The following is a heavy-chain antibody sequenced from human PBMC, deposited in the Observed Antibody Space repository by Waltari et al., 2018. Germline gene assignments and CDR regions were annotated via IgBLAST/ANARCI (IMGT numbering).Heavy chain of an antibody. D-gene: IGHD3-22*01. J-gene: IGHJ1*01. CDR3: ARDLEELYYYDSGRMGYFQH. CDR2: INPSGGST. V-gene: IGHV1-46*01. Sequence: QVQLVQSGAEVKKPGASVMVSCHASGYTFTSYSMHSVRQAPGHRLGWMGIINPSGGSTSYEQKVQGRVTMTRDTSTSTVYMELSSLRSEDTAVYYCARDLEELYYYDSGRMGYFQHWGQGTLVTVSS. CDR1: GYTFTSYS.